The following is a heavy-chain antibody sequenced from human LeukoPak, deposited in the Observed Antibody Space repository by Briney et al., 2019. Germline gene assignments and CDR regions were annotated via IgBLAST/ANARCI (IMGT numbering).Heavy chain of an antibody. J-gene: IGHJ4*02. CDR2: ISSSGSTI. CDR3: AIQITMIVVVPYFDY. V-gene: IGHV3-11*04. Sequence: PGESLRLSCAASGLTFSDYYMTWIRQAPGKGLEWVAYISSSGSTIYSADSVKGRFTVSRDNAKNSLFLHMNSLRAEDTAIYYCAIQITMIVVVPYFDYWGQGTLVTVSS. CDR1: GLTFSDYY. D-gene: IGHD3-22*01.